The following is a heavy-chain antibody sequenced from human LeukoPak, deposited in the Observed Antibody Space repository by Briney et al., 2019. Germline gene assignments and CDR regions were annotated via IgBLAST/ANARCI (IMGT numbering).Heavy chain of an antibody. CDR2: ITGSSAST. Sequence: PGGSLRLSCAASGFTFSSYAMSWVRQAPGKGLEWVSTITGSSASTYYADSVKGRFTISRDNSKNTLYLQMNSLRAEDTAVYYCAKGMRTVVTGPGGQGTLVTVSS. D-gene: IGHD4-23*01. CDR1: GFTFSSYA. CDR3: AKGMRTVVTGP. J-gene: IGHJ4*02. V-gene: IGHV3-23*01.